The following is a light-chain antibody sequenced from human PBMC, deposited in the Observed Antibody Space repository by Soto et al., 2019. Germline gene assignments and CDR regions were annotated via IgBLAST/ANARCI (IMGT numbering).Light chain of an antibody. CDR2: GAS. CDR1: QSVSSSY. V-gene: IGKV3-20*01. CDR3: QQYNNWPRT. Sequence: DIVLTQSPGNLSLSPGERATLSCRASQSVSSSYLAWYQQKPGQAPRLLIYGASSRATGIPDRFSGSGSGTEFTLTINSLQSEDFAVYYCQQYNNWPRTFGQGTKVDIK. J-gene: IGKJ1*01.